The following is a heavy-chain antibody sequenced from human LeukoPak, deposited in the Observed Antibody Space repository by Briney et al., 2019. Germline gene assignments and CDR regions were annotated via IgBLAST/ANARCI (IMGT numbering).Heavy chain of an antibody. Sequence: ASVKVSCKASGYTFTSYYMHWVQQAPGQGLEWMGIINPSGGSTSYAQKFQGRVTMTRDMSTSTVYMELSSLRSEDTAVYYCARASDYDSSGYYSTPADYWGQGTLVTVSS. CDR2: INPSGGST. CDR3: ARASDYDSSGYYSTPADY. CDR1: GYTFTSYY. J-gene: IGHJ4*02. D-gene: IGHD3-22*01. V-gene: IGHV1-46*01.